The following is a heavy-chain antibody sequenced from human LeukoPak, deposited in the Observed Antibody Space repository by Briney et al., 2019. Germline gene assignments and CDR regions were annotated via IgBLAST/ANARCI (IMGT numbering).Heavy chain of an antibody. Sequence: GGSLRLSCAASGFAFSSYAMSWVRQPPGKGLEWVSVISRRDDYTYYADSVKGRFTISRDNSKNTLYLQMNTLRAEDTAVYYCANDYRSGSFHDFWGQGALVTVSS. CDR3: ANDYRSGSFHDF. CDR2: ISRRDDYT. CDR1: GFAFSSYA. J-gene: IGHJ4*02. D-gene: IGHD3-10*01. V-gene: IGHV3-23*01.